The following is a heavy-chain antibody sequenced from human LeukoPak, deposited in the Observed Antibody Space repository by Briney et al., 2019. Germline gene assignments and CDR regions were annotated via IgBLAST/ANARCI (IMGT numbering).Heavy chain of an antibody. CDR2: IYSSGST. D-gene: IGHD3-3*01. J-gene: IGHJ5*02. V-gene: IGHV4-61*02. CDR3: ARSSKGWLLFNNWFDP. CDR1: GGSISSGSYY. Sequence: SQTLSLTCTVSGGSISSGSYYWSWIRQPAGEGLEWIGRIYSSGSTNYNPSLKSRVTISLDTSKNQFSLKLSSVTPEDTAVYYCARSSKGWLLFNNWFDPWGQGTLVTVSS.